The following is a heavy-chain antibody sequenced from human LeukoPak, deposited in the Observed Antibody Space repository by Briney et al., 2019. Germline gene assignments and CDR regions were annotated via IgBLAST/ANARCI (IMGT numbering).Heavy chain of an antibody. J-gene: IGHJ5*02. CDR2: IIPIFGTA. CDR3: ATVFPNQNWLPWFDP. D-gene: IGHD3-9*01. CDR1: GGTFSSYA. Sequence: ASVKVSCKASGGTFSSYAISWVRQAPGQGLEWMGGIIPIFGTANYAQKFQGRVTMTEDTSTDTAYMELSSLRSEDTAVYYCATVFPNQNWLPWFDPWGQGTLVTVSS. V-gene: IGHV1-69*06.